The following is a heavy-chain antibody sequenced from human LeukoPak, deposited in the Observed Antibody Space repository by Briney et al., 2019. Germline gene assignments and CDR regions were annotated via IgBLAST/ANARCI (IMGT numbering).Heavy chain of an antibody. CDR3: ARDPLDY. V-gene: IGHV3-21*01. CDR1: GFTFSTYA. Sequence: PGGSLRLSCAASGFTFSTYAISWVRQAPGKGLEWVSCISSTSNYIFYADSVRGRFTISRDNAKNSLYLQMDSLRAEDTAVYYCARDPLDYWGQGTLVTVSS. CDR2: ISSTSNYI. J-gene: IGHJ4*02.